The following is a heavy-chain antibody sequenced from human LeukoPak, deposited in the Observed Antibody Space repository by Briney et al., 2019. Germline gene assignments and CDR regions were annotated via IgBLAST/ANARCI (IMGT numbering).Heavy chain of an antibody. D-gene: IGHD1-26*01. V-gene: IGHV4-34*01. CDR3: ARDRRSYPDY. CDR2: INHSGST. Sequence: SETLSLTCAVYGGSFSGYYWSWIRQPPGKGLEWIGEINHSGSTNYNPSLKSRVTISVDTSKNQFSLKLSSVTAADTAVYYCARDRRSYPDYWGQGALVTVSS. J-gene: IGHJ4*02. CDR1: GGSFSGYY.